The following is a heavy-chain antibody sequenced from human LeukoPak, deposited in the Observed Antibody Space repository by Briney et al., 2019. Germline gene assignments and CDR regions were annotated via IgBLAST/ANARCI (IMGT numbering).Heavy chain of an antibody. Sequence: PGGSLRLSCAASGFTFSGYGMHWVRQAPGKGLEWVSAISGSGGSTYYADSVEGRFAISRDNSKNTLYLQMNSLRAEDTAVYYCAKSRSGYYHFDYWGQGALVTVSS. CDR3: AKSRSGYYHFDY. J-gene: IGHJ4*02. D-gene: IGHD3-22*01. CDR1: GFTFSGYG. V-gene: IGHV3-23*01. CDR2: ISGSGGST.